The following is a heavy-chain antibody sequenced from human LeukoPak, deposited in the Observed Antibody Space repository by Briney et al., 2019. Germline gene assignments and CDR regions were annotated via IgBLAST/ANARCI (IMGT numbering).Heavy chain of an antibody. Sequence: ASVKVSCKASGYTFTSYGISWVRQAPGQGLEWMGWINPNSGGTNYAQKFQGWVTMTRDTSISTAYMELSRLRSDDTAVYYCARGWFGELLSFDYWGQGTLVTVSS. V-gene: IGHV1-2*04. CDR1: GYTFTSYG. J-gene: IGHJ4*02. CDR3: ARGWFGELLSFDY. CDR2: INPNSGGT. D-gene: IGHD3-10*01.